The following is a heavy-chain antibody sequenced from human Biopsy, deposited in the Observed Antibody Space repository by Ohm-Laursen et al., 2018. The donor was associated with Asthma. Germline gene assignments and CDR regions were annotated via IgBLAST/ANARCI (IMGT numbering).Heavy chain of an antibody. Sequence: SETLSLTCAVYGGSFSAYYWSWIRQPPGKGLEWIAEINHSGSTNYNPSLKSRVTMSVDTSKNHFSLQLSSVTAADTAVYYCARAASTTVFWSGYSHNWFDPWGQGTLVTVSS. CDR3: ARAASTTVFWSGYSHNWFDP. CDR1: GGSFSAYY. CDR2: INHSGST. J-gene: IGHJ5*02. D-gene: IGHD3-3*01. V-gene: IGHV4-34*01.